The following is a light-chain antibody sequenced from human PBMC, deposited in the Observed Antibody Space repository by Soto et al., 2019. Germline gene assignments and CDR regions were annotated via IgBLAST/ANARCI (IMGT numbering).Light chain of an antibody. Sequence: QSVLTQPPSASGTPGQRVTISCSGSSSNIGSNYVYWFQQLPGTAPKLLMYRSNQRPSGVPDRFSGSKSGTSASLAISGLRSDDEADYYCAAWDDSLSGWVFGGGIKLTVL. CDR1: SSNIGSNY. V-gene: IGLV1-47*01. CDR3: AAWDDSLSGWV. CDR2: RSN. J-gene: IGLJ3*02.